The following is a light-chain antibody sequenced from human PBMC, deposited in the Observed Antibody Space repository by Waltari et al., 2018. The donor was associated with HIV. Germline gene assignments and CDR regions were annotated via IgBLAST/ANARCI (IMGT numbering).Light chain of an antibody. Sequence: SYLLAQPPSVSVAPGQTAILTCGGNNIGSKSVHWYLQKPGQAPLLLVYDVSDRPSGVPVRFSGSKSGNTATLTISGVEAGDEADYFCQVWDTAATEHVTFGGGTKLSVL. J-gene: IGLJ2*01. V-gene: IGLV3-21*02. CDR1: NIGSKS. CDR2: DVS. CDR3: QVWDTAATEHVT.